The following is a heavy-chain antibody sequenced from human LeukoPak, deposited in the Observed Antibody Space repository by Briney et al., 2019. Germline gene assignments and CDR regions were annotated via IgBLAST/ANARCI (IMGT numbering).Heavy chain of an antibody. J-gene: IGHJ4*02. CDR1: GGTFSSYA. V-gene: IGHV1-69*06. D-gene: IGHD3-22*01. CDR3: ARALGYYDSSGLDY. CDR2: IIPIFGTA. Sequence: GASVKVSCKASGGTFSSYAISWVRQAPGQGLEWMGRIIPIFGTANYAQKFQGRVTTTADKSTGTAYMELSSLRSEDTAVYYCARALGYYDSSGLDYWGQGTLVTVSS.